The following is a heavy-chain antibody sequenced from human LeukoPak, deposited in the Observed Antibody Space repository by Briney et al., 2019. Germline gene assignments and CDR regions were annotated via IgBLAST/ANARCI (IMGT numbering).Heavy chain of an antibody. J-gene: IGHJ4*02. V-gene: IGHV3-23*01. CDR3: AGRIAVAGRGFDY. D-gene: IGHD6-19*01. CDR1: GFTFSSYA. Sequence: GGSLRLSCAASGFTFSSYAMSWVRQAPGKGLEWVSAISGSGGSTYYADSVKGRFTISRDNSKNTLYLQMNSLRAEDTAVYYCAGRIAVAGRGFDYWGQGTLVTVSS. CDR2: ISGSGGST.